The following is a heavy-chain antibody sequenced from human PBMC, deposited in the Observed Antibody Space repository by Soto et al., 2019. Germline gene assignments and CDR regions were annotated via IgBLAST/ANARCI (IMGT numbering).Heavy chain of an antibody. CDR3: ARPFITIFGVVTNYYYYYGMDV. J-gene: IGHJ6*02. V-gene: IGHV1-69*13. CDR2: IIPIFGTA. Sequence: GASGEGCCEACGGAFRSCSSRWVGQAPGQGLGWMGGIIPIFGTANYAQKFQGRVTITADESTSTAYMELSSLRSEDTAVYYCARPFITIFGVVTNYYYYYGMDVWGQGTTVTVSS. CDR1: GGAFRSCS. D-gene: IGHD3-3*01.